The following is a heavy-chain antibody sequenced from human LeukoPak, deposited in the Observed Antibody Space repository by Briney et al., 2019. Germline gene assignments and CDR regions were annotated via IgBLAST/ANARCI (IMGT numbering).Heavy chain of an antibody. CDR2: IYSGGST. D-gene: IGHD6-13*01. CDR1: GFTVSSNY. J-gene: IGHJ4*02. V-gene: IGHV3-53*01. CDR3: AKEAYSSSWSYFDY. Sequence: GGSLRLSCAASGFTVSSNYMSWVRQAPGKGLEWVSVIYSGGSTYYADSVKGRFTISRDNSKNTLYLQMNSLRAEDTAVYYCAKEAYSSSWSYFDYWGQGTLVTVSS.